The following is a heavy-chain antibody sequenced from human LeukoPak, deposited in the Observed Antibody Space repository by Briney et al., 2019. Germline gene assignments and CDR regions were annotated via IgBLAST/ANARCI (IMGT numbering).Heavy chain of an antibody. V-gene: IGHV3-21*01. J-gene: IGHJ3*02. D-gene: IGHD2-2*01. Sequence: GGSLRLSCGASGFTLRSYSMNWVRQAPGEGLEWVSSISSSSSYIYYADSVKGRFTISRDNAKNSLYLQMNSLRAEDTAVYDCARDGSGYCSSTSCYGVGTFDIWAKGQWSPPLQ. CDR2: ISSSSSYI. CDR1: GFTLRSYS. CDR3: ARDGSGYCSSTSCYGVGTFDI.